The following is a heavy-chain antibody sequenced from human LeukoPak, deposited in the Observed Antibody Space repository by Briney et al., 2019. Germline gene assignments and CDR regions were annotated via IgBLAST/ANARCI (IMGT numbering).Heavy chain of an antibody. V-gene: IGHV3-7*01. CDR3: ARVEYDFWSGLDPRGAPDY. Sequence: GGSLRLSCAASGFTFSSYWMSWVRQAPGKGLEWVANIKQDGSEKYYVDSVKGRFTISRDNPKNSLYLQMNSLRAEDTAVYYCARVEYDFWSGLDPRGAPDYWGQGTLVTVSS. D-gene: IGHD3-3*01. J-gene: IGHJ4*02. CDR2: IKQDGSEK. CDR1: GFTFSSYW.